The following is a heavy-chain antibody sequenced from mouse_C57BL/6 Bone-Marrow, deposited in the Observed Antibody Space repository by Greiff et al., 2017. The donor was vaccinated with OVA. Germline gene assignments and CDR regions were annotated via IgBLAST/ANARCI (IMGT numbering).Heavy chain of an antibody. CDR3: AHYGSRLYLHY. J-gene: IGHJ2*02. CDR1: GYTFTNYW. D-gene: IGHD1-1*01. V-gene: IGHV1-59*01. Sequence: VQLQQPGAELVRPGTSVKLSCKASGYTFTNYWMHWVKQRPDQGLEWIGVIAPSDSYINYNQKFKGRATLTVDTSSSTAYMHLSSLTSEDSAVYYCAHYGSRLYLHYWGQGTSLTVSS. CDR2: IAPSDSYI.